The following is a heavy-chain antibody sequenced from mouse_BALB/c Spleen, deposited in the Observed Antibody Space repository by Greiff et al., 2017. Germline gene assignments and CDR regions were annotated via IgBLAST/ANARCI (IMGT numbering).Heavy chain of an antibody. V-gene: IGHV14-3*02. D-gene: IGHD1-1*01. CDR3: ARDYGSSYGFDY. CDR1: GFNIKDTY. Sequence: VQLKESGAELVKPGASVKLSCTASGFNIKDTYMHWVKQRPEQGLEWIGRIDPANGNTKYDPKFQGKATITADTSSNTAYLQLSSLTSEDTAVYYCARDYGSSYGFDYWGQGTTLTVSS. J-gene: IGHJ2*01. CDR2: IDPANGNT.